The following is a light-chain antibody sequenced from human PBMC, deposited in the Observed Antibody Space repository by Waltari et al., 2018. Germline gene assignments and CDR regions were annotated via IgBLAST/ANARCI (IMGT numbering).Light chain of an antibody. Sequence: EIVLTQSPATLSLSPGERATLSCRASQSVRGYLAWDQQRPGQAPRLLIFDASNRATGIPARFSGSGSGTDFTLTISSLEPEDFAVYYCQQRYIWPPITFGQGTRLDIK. J-gene: IGKJ5*01. CDR1: QSVRGY. V-gene: IGKV3-11*01. CDR3: QQRYIWPPIT. CDR2: DAS.